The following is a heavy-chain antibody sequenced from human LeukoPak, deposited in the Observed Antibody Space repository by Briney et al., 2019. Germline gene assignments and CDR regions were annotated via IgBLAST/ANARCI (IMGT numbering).Heavy chain of an antibody. CDR2: INHSGST. Sequence: SETLSLTCAVYGGSFSGYYWSWIRQPPGKGLEWIGEINHSGSTNYNPSLKSRVTISVDTSKNQFSLKLSSVTAADTAVYYCARQNGPRTHYYDSSNDYWGQGTLVTVSS. V-gene: IGHV4-34*01. D-gene: IGHD3-22*01. J-gene: IGHJ4*02. CDR1: GGSFSGYY. CDR3: ARQNGPRTHYYDSSNDY.